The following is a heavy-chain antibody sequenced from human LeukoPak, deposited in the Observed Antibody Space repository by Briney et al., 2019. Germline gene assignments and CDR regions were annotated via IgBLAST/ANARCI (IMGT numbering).Heavy chain of an antibody. CDR3: ARSGGTYYDILTGYYTPYYFDY. D-gene: IGHD3-9*01. Sequence: PSETLSLTCTVSGGSISSYYWSWIRQPPGKGLEWIGYIYYSGSTTYNPSLKSRVTMSVDTSKNQFSLKLSSVTAADTAVYYCARSGGTYYDILTGYYTPYYFDYWGQGTLVTVSS. CDR2: IYYSGST. V-gene: IGHV4-59*12. J-gene: IGHJ4*02. CDR1: GGSISSYY.